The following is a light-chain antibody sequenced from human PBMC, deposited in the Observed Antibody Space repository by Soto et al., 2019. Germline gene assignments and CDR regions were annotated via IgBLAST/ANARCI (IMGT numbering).Light chain of an antibody. Sequence: DIVMTQSPDSLAVSLGERATINCKSSQSVLSSSNNKNYLAWYQQKPGQPPKLLIYWASTRDSGVPDRFSGSGSGTDFTLTISSLQAEDVAVYSCQQYYSTPPTFGQGTKVEIK. V-gene: IGKV4-1*01. CDR2: WAS. J-gene: IGKJ1*01. CDR3: QQYYSTPPT. CDR1: QSVLSSSNNKNY.